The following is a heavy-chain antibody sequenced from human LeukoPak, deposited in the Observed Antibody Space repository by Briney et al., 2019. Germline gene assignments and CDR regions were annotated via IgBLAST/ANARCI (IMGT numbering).Heavy chain of an antibody. Sequence: PGASLRHSCAASGFTFSSYAMSWVRQAPGKGLEWVSAISGSGGSTYYADSVKGRFTISRDNSKNTLYLQMNSLRAEDTAVYYCAKDGYSSGWSPLFDYWGQGTLVTVSS. CDR3: AKDGYSSGWSPLFDY. D-gene: IGHD6-19*01. J-gene: IGHJ4*02. CDR1: GFTFSSYA. V-gene: IGHV3-23*01. CDR2: ISGSGGST.